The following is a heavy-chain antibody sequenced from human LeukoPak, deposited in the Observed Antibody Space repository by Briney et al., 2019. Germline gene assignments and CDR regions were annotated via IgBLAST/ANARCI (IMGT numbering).Heavy chain of an antibody. D-gene: IGHD6-13*01. V-gene: IGHV1-18*01. J-gene: IGHJ4*02. CDR2: ISAYNGNT. CDR1: SYTFPSYG. Sequence: ASENVPQRASSYTFPSYGNSWVRQAPAKAFEWMGWISAYNGNTNYAQKLQGRVTMTTDTSTSTAYMELRSLRSDDTAVYYCARDDRLGQQLGDWGQGTLVTVSS. CDR3: ARDDRLGQQLGD.